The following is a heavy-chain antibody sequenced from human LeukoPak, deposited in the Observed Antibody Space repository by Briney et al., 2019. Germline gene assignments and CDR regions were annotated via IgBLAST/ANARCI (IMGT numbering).Heavy chain of an antibody. CDR1: GFTVSSSY. Sequence: PGGSLRLSCAASGFTVSSSYMSWVRQAPEKGLEWVSVIYSGGTTYYAVSVKGRFTISRDNSMNALYLQMNSLRAEDTALYYCARGHIGTYHYFDYWGQGTLVTVSS. J-gene: IGHJ4*02. D-gene: IGHD1-26*01. CDR2: IYSGGTT. V-gene: IGHV3-53*01. CDR3: ARGHIGTYHYFDY.